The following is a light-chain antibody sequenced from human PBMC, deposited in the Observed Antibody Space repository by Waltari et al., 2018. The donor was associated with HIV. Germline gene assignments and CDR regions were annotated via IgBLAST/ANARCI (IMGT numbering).Light chain of an antibody. CDR2: GAS. Sequence: EIVMTQSPAPLSVSPGERVTLSCRASQSINTNLAWYQQTGGQAPRPLIHGASTRAAGIPARFSGSGSGTEFTLTVDSLQSEDFALYYCQQYHDWRPLTFAGGTKLEI. CDR1: QSINTN. J-gene: IGKJ4*01. CDR3: QQYHDWRPLT. V-gene: IGKV3D-15*01.